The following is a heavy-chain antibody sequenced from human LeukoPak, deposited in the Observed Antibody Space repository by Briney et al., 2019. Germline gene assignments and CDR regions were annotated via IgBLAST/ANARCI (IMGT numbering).Heavy chain of an antibody. D-gene: IGHD4-23*01. V-gene: IGHV3-49*04. J-gene: IGHJ6*02. Sequence: GGSLRLSCTASGFTFGDYAMSWVRQAPGKGLEWVGFIRSKAYGGTTEYAASVKGRFTISRDDSKSIAYLQMNSLKTEDTAVYYCTSAGGNSEYYYYGMDVWGQGATVTVSS. CDR1: GFTFGDYA. CDR3: TSAGGNSEYYYYGMDV. CDR2: IRSKAYGGTT.